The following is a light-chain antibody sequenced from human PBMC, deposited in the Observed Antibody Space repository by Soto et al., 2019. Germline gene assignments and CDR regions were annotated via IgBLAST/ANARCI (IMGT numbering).Light chain of an antibody. CDR3: QQVYVYPFT. CDR1: PGVRND. Sequence: DIQLTQSPSFLSASVGDRVTITCRASPGVRNDLAWFQQKPGKAPKLLIYAASTLQSGVSSRFSGRGSGTEFTLTISGLQPEDFATYYCQQVYVYPFTFGPGTTVDI. V-gene: IGKV1-9*01. J-gene: IGKJ3*01. CDR2: AAS.